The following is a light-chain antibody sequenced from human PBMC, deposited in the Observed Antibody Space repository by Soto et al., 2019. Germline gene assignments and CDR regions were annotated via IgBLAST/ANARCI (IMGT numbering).Light chain of an antibody. CDR1: SSNIGAGYD. V-gene: IGLV1-40*01. J-gene: IGLJ7*01. CDR3: QSYDTGLRTV. Sequence: QSVLTQPPSVSGAPGQRVTISCTGSSSNIGAGYDVHWYQQLPGTAPKLLIYGNSNRPSAVPDRFSGCKSGTSASLAITGLQAEDEADYYCQSYDTGLRTVFGGGTQLTVL. CDR2: GNS.